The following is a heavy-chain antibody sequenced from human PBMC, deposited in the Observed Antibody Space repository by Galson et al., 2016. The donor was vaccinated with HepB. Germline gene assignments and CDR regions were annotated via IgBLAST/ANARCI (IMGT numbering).Heavy chain of an antibody. CDR2: ITKDSSTI. V-gene: IGHV3-48*01. Sequence: SLRLSCAASGFTFSSYSMNWVRQTPGKGLEWVSYITKDSSTITYADSVKGRFTISRDNAKNSVYLQMNSLRGEDTAVYYCARESLMPAPEDYWGQGTLVTVSS. CDR3: ARESLMPAPEDY. J-gene: IGHJ4*02. CDR1: GFTFSSYS. D-gene: IGHD2-2*01.